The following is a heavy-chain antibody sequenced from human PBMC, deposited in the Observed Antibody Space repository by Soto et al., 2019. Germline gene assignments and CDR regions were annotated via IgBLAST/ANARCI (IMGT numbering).Heavy chain of an antibody. CDR1: GFTFSSYA. D-gene: IGHD6-19*01. CDR3: ARRSSGWYFDY. Sequence: EVQLLESGGGLVQPGGSLRLSCAASGFTFSSYAMSWVRQAPGKGLEWVSVISGSGGITYYADSVKGRFTIPRDNSKNTLYLQMNSLRAEDTAVYYCARRSSGWYFDYWGQGTLVTVSS. CDR2: ISGSGGIT. J-gene: IGHJ4*02. V-gene: IGHV3-23*01.